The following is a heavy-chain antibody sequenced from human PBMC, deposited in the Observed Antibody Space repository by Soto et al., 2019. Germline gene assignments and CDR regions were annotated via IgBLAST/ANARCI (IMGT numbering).Heavy chain of an antibody. J-gene: IGHJ5*02. V-gene: IGHV1-69*01. CDR1: GYTFTGYY. CDR3: ARGLNYYDSSSYSWRDDP. Sequence: SVKVSCKAPGYTFTGYYMHWVRQAPGQELEWMGGIIPIFGTANYAQKFQGRVTITADESTSTAYMELSSLRSEDTAVYYCARGLNYYDSSSYSWRDDPWGQGTLVTVSS. D-gene: IGHD3-22*01. CDR2: IIPIFGTA.